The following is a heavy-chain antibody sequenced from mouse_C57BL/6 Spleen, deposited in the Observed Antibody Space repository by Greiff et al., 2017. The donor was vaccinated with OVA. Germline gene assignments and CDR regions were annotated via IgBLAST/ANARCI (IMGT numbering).Heavy chain of an antibody. CDR1: GYAFSSYW. CDR3: ARDGNGGYYDY. D-gene: IGHD2-3*01. V-gene: IGHV1-80*01. CDR2: IYPGDGDT. Sequence: VQLQESGAELVKPGASVKISCKASGYAFSSYWMNWVKQRPGKGLEWIGQIYPGDGDTNYNGKFKGKATLTADKSSSTAYMQLSSLTSEDSAVYFCARDGNGGYYDYWGQGTTLTVSS. J-gene: IGHJ2*01.